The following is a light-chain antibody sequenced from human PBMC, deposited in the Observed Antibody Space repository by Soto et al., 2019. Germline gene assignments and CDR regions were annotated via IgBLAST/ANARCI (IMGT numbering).Light chain of an antibody. J-gene: IGKJ1*01. CDR3: QQYYRSRT. CDR1: QSVLYSSNNKNY. CDR2: WAS. Sequence: SCKSSQSVLYSSNNKNYLAWYQQKPGQPPKLLIYWASTRESGVPDRFTGSGSGTDFTLTISSLQAEDVAVYYCQQYYRSRTFGQGTKVEIK. V-gene: IGKV4-1*01.